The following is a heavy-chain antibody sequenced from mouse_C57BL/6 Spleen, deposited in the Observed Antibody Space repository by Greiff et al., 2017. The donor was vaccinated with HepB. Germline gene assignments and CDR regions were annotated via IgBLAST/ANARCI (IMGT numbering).Heavy chain of an antibody. CDR1: GYTFTDYY. D-gene: IGHD3-2*02. Sequence: EVQLQQSGPVLVKPGASVKMSCKASGYTFTDYYMNWVKQSHGKSLEWIGVINPYNGGTIYNQKFKGKATLTVDKSSSTAYMELNSLTYEDSAVYYCASGRSSGYLFAYWGQGTLVTVSA. CDR3: ASGRSSGYLFAY. V-gene: IGHV1-19*01. CDR2: INPYNGGT. J-gene: IGHJ3*01.